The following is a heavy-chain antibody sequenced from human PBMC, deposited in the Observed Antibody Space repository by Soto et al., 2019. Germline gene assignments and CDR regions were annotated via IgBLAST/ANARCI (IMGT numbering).Heavy chain of an antibody. V-gene: IGHV1-18*01. CDR1: GYTFTSYG. CDR2: ISAYNGNT. Sequence: QVQLVQSGAEVKKPGASVKVSCKASGYTFTSYGISWVRQAPGQGLEWMGWISAYNGNTNYAQKLQGRVTMTTDTSTSTAYMELGSLRYADTAVYYCARDQSRGYYGSGGDGMDVWGQGTTVTVSS. CDR3: ARDQSRGYYGSGGDGMDV. J-gene: IGHJ6*02. D-gene: IGHD3-10*01.